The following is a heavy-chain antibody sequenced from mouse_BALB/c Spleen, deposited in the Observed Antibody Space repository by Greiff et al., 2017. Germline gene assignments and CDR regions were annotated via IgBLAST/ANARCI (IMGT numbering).Heavy chain of an antibody. D-gene: IGHD2-1*01. CDR2: INPDSSTI. Sequence: EVKLVESGGGLVQPGGSLKLSCAASGFDFSRYWMSWVRQAPGKGLEWIGEINPDSSTINYTPSLKDKFIISRDNAKNTLYLQMSKVRSEDTALYYCARSGNWGFYAMDYWGQGTSVTVSS. J-gene: IGHJ4*01. CDR3: ARSGNWGFYAMDY. CDR1: GFDFSRYW. V-gene: IGHV4-1*02.